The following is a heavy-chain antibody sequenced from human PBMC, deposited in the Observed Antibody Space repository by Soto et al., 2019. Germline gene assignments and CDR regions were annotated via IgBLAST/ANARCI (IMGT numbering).Heavy chain of an antibody. D-gene: IGHD3-10*01. CDR2: ISYDGSNK. CDR3: ARGFGTAFDY. V-gene: IGHV3-30-3*01. Sequence: QVQLVESGGGVVQPGRSLRLSCAASGFTFSSYAMHWVRQAPGKGLEWVAVISYDGSNKYYADSVKGRFTISRDNSKNTLDLQMNSLRAEDTAVYYCARGFGTAFDYWGQGTLVTVSS. J-gene: IGHJ4*02. CDR1: GFTFSSYA.